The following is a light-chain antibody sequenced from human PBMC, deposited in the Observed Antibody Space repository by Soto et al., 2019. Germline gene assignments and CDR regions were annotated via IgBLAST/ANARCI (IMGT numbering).Light chain of an antibody. CDR3: QQYYDYST. V-gene: IGKV1-5*03. CDR2: KVT. J-gene: IGKJ1*01. CDR1: QTISNC. Sequence: DIPMTQSPSTLSASVGDRVTITCRANQTISNCLAWYQQKPGKAPILLIYKVTSLESGVPARFSGGGSGTEFTLTISSLQPDDFATYYCQQYYDYSTFGQGTKVDVK.